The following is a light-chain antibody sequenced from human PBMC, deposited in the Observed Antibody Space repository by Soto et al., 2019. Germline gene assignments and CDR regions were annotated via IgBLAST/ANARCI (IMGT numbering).Light chain of an antibody. Sequence: QSVLTQPASVSGSPGQSITISCTGTSSDVGGYNYVSWYQQHPGKAPKLMIYDVSNRPSGVSNRFSGSKSGNTASLTIPGLHAEDEDDYYCSSYTSSSTLLYLFGTGTKLTVL. J-gene: IGLJ1*01. CDR2: DVS. V-gene: IGLV2-14*03. CDR1: SSDVGGYNY. CDR3: SSYTSSSTLLYL.